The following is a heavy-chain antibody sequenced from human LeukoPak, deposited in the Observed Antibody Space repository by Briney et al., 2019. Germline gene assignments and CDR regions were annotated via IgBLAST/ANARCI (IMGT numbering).Heavy chain of an antibody. CDR1: GYTFTSYY. D-gene: IGHD4-17*01. Sequence: ASVKVSCKASGYTFTSYYMHWVRQAPGQGLEWMGIINPSGGSTSYAQKFQGRVTMTRDMSTSTVYMELSSLRSEDTAVYYCARASSSHDYGDYADYWGQGTLVTVSS. J-gene: IGHJ4*02. CDR2: INPSGGST. CDR3: ARASSSHDYGDYADY. V-gene: IGHV1-46*01.